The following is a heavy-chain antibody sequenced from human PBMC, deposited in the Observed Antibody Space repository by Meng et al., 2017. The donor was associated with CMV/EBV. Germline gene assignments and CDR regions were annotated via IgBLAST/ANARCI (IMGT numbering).Heavy chain of an antibody. CDR3: AREEAAAGRTNYYYYGMDV. J-gene: IGHJ6*02. Sequence: SETLSLTCAISGDSVSSNSAAWNWIRQSPSRGLEWLGRTYYRSKWYNDYAVSVKSRITINPDTSKNQFSLQLNSVTPADTAVYYCAREEAAAGRTNYYYYGMDVWGQGTTVTVSS. V-gene: IGHV6-1*01. CDR1: GDSVSSNSAA. D-gene: IGHD6-13*01. CDR2: TYYRSKWYN.